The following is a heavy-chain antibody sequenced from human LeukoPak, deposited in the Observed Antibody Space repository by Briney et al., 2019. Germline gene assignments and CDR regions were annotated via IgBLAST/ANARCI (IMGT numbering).Heavy chain of an antibody. J-gene: IGHJ4*02. CDR3: ARHKFAAYERLNYFDS. Sequence: PSETLSLTCAVYGGSFSGYYWGWIRQPPGKGLKWIASMYHSGSTYYNPSLKSRVTISVDTSKNHFSLKLSSVTAADTAFYYCARHKFAAYERLNYFDSWGQGTLVTVSS. CDR1: GGSFSGYY. CDR2: MYHSGST. D-gene: IGHD5-12*01. V-gene: IGHV4-34*01.